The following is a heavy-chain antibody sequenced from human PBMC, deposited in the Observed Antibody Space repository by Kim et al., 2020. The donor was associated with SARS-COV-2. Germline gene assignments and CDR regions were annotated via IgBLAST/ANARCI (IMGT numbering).Heavy chain of an antibody. CDR3: ARVTWGLHLGELSSLSLDT. V-gene: IGHV4-31*03. D-gene: IGHD3-16*02. Sequence: SETLSLTCTVSGGSISSGGYYWSWIRQHPGKGLEWIGYIYYSGSTYYNPSLKSRVTISVDTTKNQFSLKLSSVPAADTAEYYCARVTWGLHLGELSSLSLDTWGPGTLVTVSS. CDR2: IYYSGST. CDR1: GGSISSGGYY. J-gene: IGHJ1*01.